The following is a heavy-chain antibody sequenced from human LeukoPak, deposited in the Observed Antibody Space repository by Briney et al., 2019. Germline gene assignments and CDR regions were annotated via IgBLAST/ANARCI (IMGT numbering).Heavy chain of an antibody. CDR3: ARDSGDDYGDPGRAYFDY. D-gene: IGHD4-17*01. CDR1: GGSISSGGYS. CDR2: IYHSGST. Sequence: SETLSLTCAVSGGSISSGGYSWSWIRQPPGKGLEWIGYIYHSGSTYYNPSLKSRVTISVDTSKNQFSLKLSSVTAADTAVYYCARDSGDDYGDPGRAYFDYWGQGTLVTVSS. J-gene: IGHJ4*02. V-gene: IGHV4-30-2*01.